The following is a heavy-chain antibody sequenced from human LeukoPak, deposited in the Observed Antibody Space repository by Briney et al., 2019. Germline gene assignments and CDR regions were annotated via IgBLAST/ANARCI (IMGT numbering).Heavy chain of an antibody. D-gene: IGHD6-13*01. CDR3: AREMPAADGSDAFDI. Sequence: ASVKVSCKASGYTSTTYGIVWLRQAPGEGLEWMGWISPYNDNTKYAQKLQGRVTMTADTSTSTAYTELRSLRSDDTAMYYCAREMPAADGSDAFDIWGQGTMVTVSS. V-gene: IGHV1-18*01. CDR1: GYTSTTYG. J-gene: IGHJ3*02. CDR2: ISPYNDNT.